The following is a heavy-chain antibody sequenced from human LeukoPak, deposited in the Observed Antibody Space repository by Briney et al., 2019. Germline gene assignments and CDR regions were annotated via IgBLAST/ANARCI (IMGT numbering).Heavy chain of an antibody. CDR2: ISSNGGST. Sequence: GRSLRLSCAASGFTFSSYAMHWVRQAPGKGLEYVSAISSNGGSTYYADSVKGRFTISRDNSKNTLYLQMSSLRAEDTAVYYCVKVWAAAGTFDYWGQGTLVTVSS. CDR1: GFTFSSYA. J-gene: IGHJ4*02. V-gene: IGHV3-64D*06. D-gene: IGHD6-13*01. CDR3: VKVWAAAGTFDY.